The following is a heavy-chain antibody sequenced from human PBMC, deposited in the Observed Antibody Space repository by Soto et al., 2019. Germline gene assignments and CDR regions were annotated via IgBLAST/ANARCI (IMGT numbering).Heavy chain of an antibody. Sequence: GASVKVSCKASGYTFTSYAMHWVRQAPGQRLEWMGWINAGNGNTKYSQKFQGRVTITRDTSASTAYMELSSLRSEDTAVYYCVRAIRERKEGIAVASSFDYWGQGTLVTVSS. V-gene: IGHV1-3*01. CDR3: VRAIRERKEGIAVASSFDY. D-gene: IGHD6-19*01. J-gene: IGHJ4*02. CDR2: INAGNGNT. CDR1: GYTFTSYA.